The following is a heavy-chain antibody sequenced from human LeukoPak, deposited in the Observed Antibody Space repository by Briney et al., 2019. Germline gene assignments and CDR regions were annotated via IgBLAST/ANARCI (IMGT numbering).Heavy chain of an antibody. CDR3: GRDTTYIAAAGFYYYYYMDV. J-gene: IGHJ6*03. CDR2: IYHSGST. V-gene: IGHV4-38-2*02. Sequence: PSETLSLTCAVSGYSISSGYYWGWIRQLPGKGLEWIGSIYHSGSTYYNPSLKSRVTISVDTSKNQFSLKLSSVTAADTAVYYCGRDTTYIAAAGFYYYYYMDVWGKGTTVTVSS. CDR1: GYSISSGYY. D-gene: IGHD6-13*01.